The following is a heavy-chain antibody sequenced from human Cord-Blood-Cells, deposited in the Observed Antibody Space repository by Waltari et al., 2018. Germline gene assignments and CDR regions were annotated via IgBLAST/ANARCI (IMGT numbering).Heavy chain of an antibody. V-gene: IGHV4-34*01. Sequence: QVQLQQWGAGLLEPQETLSLTCAVHGGYFSGYYCSWTRQPPGKGLEWIGEINHSGSTNYNPSLKSRVTISVDTSKNQFSLKLSSVTAADTAVYYCARLTGARDWYFDLWGRGTLVTVSS. CDR2: INHSGST. J-gene: IGHJ2*01. D-gene: IGHD7-27*01. CDR1: GGYFSGYY. CDR3: ARLTGARDWYFDL.